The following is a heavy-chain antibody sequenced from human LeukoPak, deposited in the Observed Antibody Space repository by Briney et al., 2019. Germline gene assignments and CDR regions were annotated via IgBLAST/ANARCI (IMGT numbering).Heavy chain of an antibody. Sequence: GGSLRLSCAASGFTFSSYWMSWVRQAPGKGLEWVANIKQDGSEKYYVDSVKGRFTISRDNAKNSLYLQMNSLRAEDTAVYYCARDVFGSSSWYFDPWAREPWSPSPQ. CDR2: IKQDGSEK. CDR3: ARDVFGSSSWYFDP. V-gene: IGHV3-7*01. J-gene: IGHJ5*02. CDR1: GFTFSSYW. D-gene: IGHD6-13*01.